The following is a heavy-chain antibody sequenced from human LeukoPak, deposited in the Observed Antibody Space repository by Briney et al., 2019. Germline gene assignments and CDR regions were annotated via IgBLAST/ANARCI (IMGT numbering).Heavy chain of an antibody. CDR3: ARDGHSSGWYGMDV. Sequence: GGSLRLSCAASGFTFDTSRMTWVRQAPGKGLEWVSYISSSSSTIYYADSVKGRFTISRDNAKNSLYLQMNSLRAEDTAVYYCARDGHSSGWYGMDVWGQGTTVTVSS. D-gene: IGHD6-19*01. CDR2: ISSSSSTI. J-gene: IGHJ6*02. V-gene: IGHV3-48*04. CDR1: GFTFDTSR.